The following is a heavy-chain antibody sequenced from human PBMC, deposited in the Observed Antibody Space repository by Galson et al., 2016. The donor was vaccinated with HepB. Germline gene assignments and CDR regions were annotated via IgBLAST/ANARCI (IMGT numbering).Heavy chain of an antibody. CDR1: GFTFSIYG. J-gene: IGHJ4*02. V-gene: IGHV3-30*18. CDR3: AKKSPGKELSPPDY. D-gene: IGHD1-26*01. Sequence: SLRLSCAASGFTFSIYGTHWIRQAPGKGLEWVATTSSDESVKHYADPVQGRFTISKDNFKNTLYLQMNSLRAEDTAVYYCAKKSPGKELSPPDYWGQGTLVTVSS. CDR2: TSSDESVK.